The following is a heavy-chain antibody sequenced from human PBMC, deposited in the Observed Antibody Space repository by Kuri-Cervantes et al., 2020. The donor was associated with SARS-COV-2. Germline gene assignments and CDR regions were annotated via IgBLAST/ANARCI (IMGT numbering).Heavy chain of an antibody. CDR3: AREEGALAHAFDI. CDR2: IYSGGST. J-gene: IGHJ3*02. CDR1: GFIFSDYY. D-gene: IGHD1-26*01. V-gene: IGHV3-66*02. Sequence: GESLKISCTASGFIFSDYYMTWIRQAPGKGLEWVSVIYSGGSTYYADSVKGRFTISRDNSKNTLYLQMNSLRAEDTAVYYCAREEGALAHAFDIWGQGTMVTVSS.